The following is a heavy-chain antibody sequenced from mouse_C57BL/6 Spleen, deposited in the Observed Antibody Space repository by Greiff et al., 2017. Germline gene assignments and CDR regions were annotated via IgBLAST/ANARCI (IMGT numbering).Heavy chain of an antibody. CDR1: GYTFTSYW. J-gene: IGHJ3*01. CDR3: ARENYGNYLFAY. Sequence: QVQLQQSGAELVRPGSSVKLSCKASGYTFTSYWMHWVKQRPIQGLEWIGNIDPSDSETHYNQKFKDKATLTVDKSSSTAYMQLSSLTSEDSAVYYCARENYGNYLFAYWGQGTLVTVSA. D-gene: IGHD2-1*01. V-gene: IGHV1-52*01. CDR2: IDPSDSET.